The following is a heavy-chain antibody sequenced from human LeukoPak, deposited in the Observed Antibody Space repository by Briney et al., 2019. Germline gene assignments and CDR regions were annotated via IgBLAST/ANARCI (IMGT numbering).Heavy chain of an antibody. V-gene: IGHV4-38-2*02. CDR3: VTPRSWELSDMAV. J-gene: IGHJ6*03. Sequence: SETLSLTCTVSGYSITTNYYWARIRQSPGTGLEWIGSVYHNGETYYNPSLKSRVIISVDTSKNEFSLRLTSVTAADTAVYYCVTPRSWELSDMAVWGKGTTVIVSS. CDR1: GYSITTNYY. D-gene: IGHD1-26*01. CDR2: VYHNGET.